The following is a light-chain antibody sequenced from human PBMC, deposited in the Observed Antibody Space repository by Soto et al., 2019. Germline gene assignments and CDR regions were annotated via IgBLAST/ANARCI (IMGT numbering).Light chain of an antibody. CDR3: GTWDNTLSGWV. V-gene: IGLV1-51*02. CDR1: SSNIGNNY. CDR2: ENN. J-gene: IGLJ3*02. Sequence: QSVLTQPPSVSAAPGQKVTISCSGSSSNIGNNYVSWYQQLPGTAPKLLFYENNKRTSGIPDRFSGSKSGTSATLGITGLQTGDEADYYCGTWDNTLSGWVFGGGTKVTVL.